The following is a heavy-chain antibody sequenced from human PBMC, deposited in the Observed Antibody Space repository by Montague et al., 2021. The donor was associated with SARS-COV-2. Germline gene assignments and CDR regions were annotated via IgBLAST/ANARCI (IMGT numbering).Heavy chain of an antibody. CDR1: GGSISSSRYY. CDR3: ARIRIGVWGSYRYFDY. D-gene: IGHD3-16*02. Sequence: SETLSLTCTVSGGSISSSRYYWGWIRQPPGKGLEWIGSIYYSGSTYYNPSLKSRVTISVDTSKNQFSLKLSSVTAADTAVYYCARIRIGVWGSYRYFDYWGQGTLVTVSS. CDR2: IYYSGST. V-gene: IGHV4-39*01. J-gene: IGHJ4*02.